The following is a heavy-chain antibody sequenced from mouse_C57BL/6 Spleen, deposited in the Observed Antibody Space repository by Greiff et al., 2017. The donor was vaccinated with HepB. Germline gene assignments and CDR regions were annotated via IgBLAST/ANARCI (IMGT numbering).Heavy chain of an antibody. J-gene: IGHJ2*01. D-gene: IGHD2-3*01. CDR3: ARSGLLPLGY. Sequence: QVQLQQPGAELVMPGASVKLSCKASGYTFTSYWMHWVKQRPGQGLEWIGEIDPSDSYTNYNQKFKGKSTLTVDKSSSTAYMQLSSLTSEDSAVYYCARSGLLPLGYWGQGTTLTVSS. CDR1: GYTFTSYW. V-gene: IGHV1-69*01. CDR2: IDPSDSYT.